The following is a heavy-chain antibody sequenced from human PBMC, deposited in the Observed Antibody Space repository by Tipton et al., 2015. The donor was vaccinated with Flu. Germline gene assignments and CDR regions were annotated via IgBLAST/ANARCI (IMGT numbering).Heavy chain of an antibody. CDR3: SSPGDFWRAIPSDY. V-gene: IGHV4-39*01. CDR2: IYYSGST. CDR1: GGSISSSTYY. Sequence: TLSLTCTVSGGSISSSTYYWGWIRQPPGKGLEWIGSIYYSGSTYYNLSLKSRVTITLDTSKNQFSLKLSSVTAADTAVYYCSSPGDFWRAIPSDYWGQGTLVTVSS. J-gene: IGHJ4*02. D-gene: IGHD3-3*01.